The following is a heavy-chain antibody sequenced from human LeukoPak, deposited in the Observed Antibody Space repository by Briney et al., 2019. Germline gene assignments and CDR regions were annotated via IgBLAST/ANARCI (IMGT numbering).Heavy chain of an antibody. V-gene: IGHV1-2*04. CDR3: ARDGIAAADTFDY. J-gene: IGHJ4*02. CDR2: INPNSGGT. D-gene: IGHD6-13*01. CDR1: GYTFTGYY. Sequence: ASVKVSCKASGYTFTGYYMHWVRQAPGQGLEWMGWINPNSGGTNYAQKFQGWVTMTRDTSISTAYMELSRLRSDDTAVYYCARDGIAAADTFDYWGQGTLVTVSS.